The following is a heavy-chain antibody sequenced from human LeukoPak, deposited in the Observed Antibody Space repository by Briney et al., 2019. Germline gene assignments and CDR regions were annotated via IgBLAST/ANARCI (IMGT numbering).Heavy chain of an antibody. V-gene: IGHV3-11*01. Sequence: GGSLRLSCAPSGFTFSDYYMSWIRQAPGKGLEWVSYISSSGSTIDYADSVKGRFTISRDNAKNSLYLQMNSLRAEDTAVYYCARFRLTVTTYAHLDYWGQGTLVTVSS. J-gene: IGHJ4*02. CDR2: ISSSGSTI. CDR1: GFTFSDYY. CDR3: ARFRLTVTTYAHLDY. D-gene: IGHD4-17*01.